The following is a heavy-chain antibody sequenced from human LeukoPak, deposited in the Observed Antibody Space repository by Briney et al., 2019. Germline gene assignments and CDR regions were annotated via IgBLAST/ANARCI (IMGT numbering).Heavy chain of an antibody. D-gene: IGHD4-17*01. CDR1: NYSISNSLY. CDR2: IYRSGST. Sequence: PSETLSLTCSGSNYSISNSLYWGWLRQPPGKGLEWIGSIYRSGSTFYNPSLKSRVTISLDTSKNQFSLKLSSVAAADTAVYFCARGTYGYYMDVWGKGTTVTVSS. J-gene: IGHJ6*03. V-gene: IGHV4-38-2*02. CDR3: ARGTYGYYMDV.